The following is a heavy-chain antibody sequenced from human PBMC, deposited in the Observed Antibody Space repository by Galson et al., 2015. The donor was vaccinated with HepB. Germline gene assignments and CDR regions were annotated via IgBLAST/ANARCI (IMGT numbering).Heavy chain of an antibody. J-gene: IGHJ4*02. D-gene: IGHD3-16*01. V-gene: IGHV3-33*01. CDR3: ARDQGGSLGSTNYHYHSFDY. CDR1: GFTFSSYG. CDR2: IWYDESNT. Sequence: SLRLSCAASGFTFSSYGIHWVRQAPGKGLEWVAVIWYDESNTHYGDSVKGRFTISRDISKNTLYLQTNTLRAEDTALYYCARDQGGSLGSTNYHYHSFDYWGQGTLVTVSS.